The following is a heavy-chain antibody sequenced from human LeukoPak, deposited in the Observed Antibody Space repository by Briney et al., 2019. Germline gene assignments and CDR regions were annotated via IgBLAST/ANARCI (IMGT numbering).Heavy chain of an antibody. V-gene: IGHV4-59*01. CDR2: IYYSGNS. Sequence: SETLSLTCTVSGGSISTYYWSWIRQPPGKGLEWIGYIYYSGNSNYNPSLKSRVTISVDTSKNQFSLKLSSVTAADTAVYYCAGLGASGNGYLSWFDPWGQGTLVTVSS. D-gene: IGHD3-22*01. J-gene: IGHJ5*02. CDR3: AGLGASGNGYLSWFDP. CDR1: GGSISTYY.